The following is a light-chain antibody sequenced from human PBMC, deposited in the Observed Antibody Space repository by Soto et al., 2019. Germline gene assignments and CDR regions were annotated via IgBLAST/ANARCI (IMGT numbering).Light chain of an antibody. CDR2: DAS. V-gene: IGKV1-5*01. CDR1: QSISHW. Sequence: DIQMTQSPATLSASVGDSVTITCRASQSISHWLAWYQQKPGKAPKFLIYDASSLESGVPSRFSGSGSVTEFTLTISSLQPDDFATYYCQQYDSVLGTFGPGTKVDIK. CDR3: QQYDSVLGT. J-gene: IGKJ1*01.